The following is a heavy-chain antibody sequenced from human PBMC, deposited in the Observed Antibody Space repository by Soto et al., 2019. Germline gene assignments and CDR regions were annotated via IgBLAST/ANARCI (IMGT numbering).Heavy chain of an antibody. CDR1: GFTFSSYG. J-gene: IGHJ4*02. CDR3: ARDHSSSSGYFDY. Sequence: QVQLVESGGGVVQPGRSLRLSCAASGFTFSSYGMHWVRQAPGKGLEWVAVISYDGSNKYYAGSVKGRFTISRDNSKNTRYLQMNGLRAEDTAVYYCARDHSSSSGYFDYWGQGTLVTVSS. D-gene: IGHD6-6*01. CDR2: ISYDGSNK. V-gene: IGHV3-30*03.